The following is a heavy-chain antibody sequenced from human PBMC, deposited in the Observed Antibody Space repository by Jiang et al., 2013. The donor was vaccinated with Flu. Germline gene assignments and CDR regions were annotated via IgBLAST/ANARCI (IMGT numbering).Heavy chain of an antibody. J-gene: IGHJ4*02. CDR1: GFTFTSSA. CDR2: IVVGSGNT. V-gene: IGHV1-58*01. CDR3: AASPLIYYGSGRDY. D-gene: IGHD3-10*01. Sequence: SGAEVKKPGTSVKVSCKASGFTFTSSAVQWVRQARGQRLEWIGWIVVGSGNTNYAQKFQERVTITRDMSTSTAYMELSSLRSEDTAVYYCAASPLIYYGSGRDYWGQGTLVTVSS.